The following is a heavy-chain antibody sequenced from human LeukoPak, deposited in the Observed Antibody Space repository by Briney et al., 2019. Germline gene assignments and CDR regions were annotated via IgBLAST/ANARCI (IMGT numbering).Heavy chain of an antibody. CDR2: IYYSGST. Sequence: ETLSLTCTVSGGSVSSGSYYWSWIRQPPGKGLEWIGYIYYSGSTNYNPSLKSRVAISVDTSKNQFSLKLSSVTAADTAVYYCARGPTDCSSTSCYPYYYYGMDVWGQGTTVTVSS. J-gene: IGHJ6*02. CDR1: GGSVSSGSYY. D-gene: IGHD2-2*01. V-gene: IGHV4-61*01. CDR3: ARGPTDCSSTSCYPYYYYGMDV.